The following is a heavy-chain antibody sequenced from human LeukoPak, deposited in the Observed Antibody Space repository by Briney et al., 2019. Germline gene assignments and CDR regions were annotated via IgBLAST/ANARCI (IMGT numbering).Heavy chain of an antibody. Sequence: PGGSLRLSCAASGFTVSSNYMGWVRQAPGKGLEYVSVIYSGGNTYYAGSVKGRFTISRDNSKNTVYLQMNSLRAEDTAVFYCARLVATTGRLYFDHWGQGNLVTVSS. CDR3: ARLVATTGRLYFDH. V-gene: IGHV3-53*01. D-gene: IGHD1-1*01. CDR2: IYSGGNT. CDR1: GFTVSSNY. J-gene: IGHJ4*02.